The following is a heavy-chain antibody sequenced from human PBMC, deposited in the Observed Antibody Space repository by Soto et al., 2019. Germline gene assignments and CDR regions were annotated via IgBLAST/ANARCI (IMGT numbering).Heavy chain of an antibody. J-gene: IGHJ4*02. D-gene: IGHD3-22*01. CDR3: ARDQDSGDYYYRALDY. CDR2: ISSDGSNK. CDR1: EFSFSRSA. V-gene: IGHV3-30-3*01. Sequence: QVQLVESGGGVVQPGRSLRLSCAASEFSFSRSAMHWVRQAPGKGLEWVAVISSDGSNKYYADSVKGRFTISRDNSNNTLYLQMNSLRHEDTAVYYCARDQDSGDYYYRALDYWGQGTLVTVSS.